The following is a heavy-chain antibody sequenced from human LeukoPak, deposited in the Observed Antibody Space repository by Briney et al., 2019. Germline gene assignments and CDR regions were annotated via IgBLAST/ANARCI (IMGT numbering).Heavy chain of an antibody. CDR3: AREAPPHYYGSGKGFDP. D-gene: IGHD3-10*01. CDR1: GGSISSYY. Sequence: SETLSLTCTVSGGSISSYYWSWIRQPPGKGLEWIGYIYYSGSTNYNPSLKSRVTISVDTSKNQFSLKLSSVTAEDTAVYYCAREAPPHYYGSGKGFDPWGQGTLVTVSS. V-gene: IGHV4-59*01. J-gene: IGHJ5*02. CDR2: IYYSGST.